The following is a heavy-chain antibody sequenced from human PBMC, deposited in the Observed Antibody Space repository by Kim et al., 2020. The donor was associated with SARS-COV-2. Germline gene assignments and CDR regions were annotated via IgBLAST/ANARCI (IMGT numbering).Heavy chain of an antibody. J-gene: IGHJ3*02. CDR3: ARDVFTPAAIPFDAFDI. Sequence: SVKVSCKASGGTFSSYAISWVRQAPGQGLEWMGGIIPIFGTANYAQKFQGRVTITADESTSTAYMELSSLRSEDTAVYYCARDVFTPAAIPFDAFDIWGPRAVVTVSS. CDR2: IIPIFGTA. V-gene: IGHV1-69*13. CDR1: GGTFSSYA. D-gene: IGHD2-2*01.